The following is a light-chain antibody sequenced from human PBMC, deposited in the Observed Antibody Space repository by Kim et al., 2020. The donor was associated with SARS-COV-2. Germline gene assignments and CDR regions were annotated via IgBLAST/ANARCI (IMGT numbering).Light chain of an antibody. CDR3: QQYENLLIT. Sequence: AIQMTQSPSSLSASVGDRVTITCRASQGIRNDLGWYQQKPVKAPKLLIYAASSLQSGVPSRFSGSGSGTDFTLTISSLQPEDFATYYCQQYENLLITFGQGTRLEIK. CDR2: AAS. CDR1: QGIRND. J-gene: IGKJ5*01. V-gene: IGKV1-6*01.